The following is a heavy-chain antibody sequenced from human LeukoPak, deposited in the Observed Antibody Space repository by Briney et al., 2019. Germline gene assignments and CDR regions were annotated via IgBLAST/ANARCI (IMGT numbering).Heavy chain of an antibody. CDR1: GYTFTSYY. CDR2: INPSGGST. Sequence: ASVKLSCKAFGYTFTSYYMHWVRQAPGQGLEWMGIINPSGGSTSYAQKFQGRGTMTRDMSTSTVYMELSSLRAEDTAVYYCARANNDYSKTEAFDMWGQGTMLSVSS. J-gene: IGHJ3*02. CDR3: ARANNDYSKTEAFDM. V-gene: IGHV1-46*01. D-gene: IGHD4-11*01.